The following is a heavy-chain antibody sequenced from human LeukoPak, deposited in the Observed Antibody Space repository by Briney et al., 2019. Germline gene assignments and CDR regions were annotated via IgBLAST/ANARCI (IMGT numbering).Heavy chain of an antibody. V-gene: IGHV1-18*01. Sequence: ASVKVSCKASGYTFTSYGISWVRQAPGQGLEWMGWISAYNGNTNYAQKLQGRVTMTTDTSTSTAYMELRSLRSDDTAVYYCAREISGTMIVVVLHDAFDIWDQGTMVTVSS. J-gene: IGHJ3*02. D-gene: IGHD3-22*01. CDR1: GYTFTSYG. CDR3: AREISGTMIVVVLHDAFDI. CDR2: ISAYNGNT.